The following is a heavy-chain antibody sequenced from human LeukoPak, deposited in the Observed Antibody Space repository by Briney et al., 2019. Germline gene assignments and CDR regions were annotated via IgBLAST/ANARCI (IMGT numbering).Heavy chain of an antibody. V-gene: IGHV1-69*05. CDR1: GGTFSSYA. J-gene: IGHJ5*02. CDR3: ASSGMVRGVIIFTLSS. CDR2: NIPIFGTA. Sequence: SVKVSCKASGGTFSSYAISWVRQAPGQGLEWMGGNIPIFGTANYAQKFQGRVTITTDESTSTAYMELSSLRSEDTAVYYCASSGMVRGVIIFTLSSWGQGTLVTVSS. D-gene: IGHD3-10*01.